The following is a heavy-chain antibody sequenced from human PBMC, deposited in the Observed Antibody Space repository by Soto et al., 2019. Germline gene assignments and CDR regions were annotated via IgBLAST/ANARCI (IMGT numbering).Heavy chain of an antibody. D-gene: IGHD5-18*01. CDR3: ARIHVDTAMPELIDAFDI. J-gene: IGHJ3*02. V-gene: IGHV4-39*01. CDR1: GGSVSSSSYY. CDR2: IYYSGST. Sequence: SETLSLTCTVSGGSVSSSSYYWGWIRQPPGKGLEWIGSIYYSGSTYYNPSLKSRVTISVDTSKNQFSLKLSSVTAADTAVYYCARIHVDTAMPELIDAFDIWGQGTMVTVS.